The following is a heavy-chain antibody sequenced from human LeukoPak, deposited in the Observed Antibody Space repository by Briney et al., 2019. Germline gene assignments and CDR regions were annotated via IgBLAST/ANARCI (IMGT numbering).Heavy chain of an antibody. V-gene: IGHV3-33*06. J-gene: IGHJ4*02. CDR1: GFTFSSYG. CDR3: AKDCYDFWSGYEGYYFDY. D-gene: IGHD3-3*01. CDR2: IWYDGSNK. Sequence: PGRSLRLSCAASGFTFSSYGMHWVRQAPGKWLEWVAVIWYDGSNKYYADSVKGRFTISRDNSKNTLYLQMNSLRAEDTAVYYCAKDCYDFWSGYEGYYFDYWGQGTLVTVSS.